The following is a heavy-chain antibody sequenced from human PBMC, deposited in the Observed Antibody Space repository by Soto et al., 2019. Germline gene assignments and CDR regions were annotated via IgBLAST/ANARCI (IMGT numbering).Heavy chain of an antibody. J-gene: IGHJ4*02. Sequence: ASVKVSCKASGYTFTGYYMHWVRQAPGQGLEWMGWINPNSGGTNYAQKFQGRVTMTRDTSISTAYMELSRLRSDDTAAYYCARDRAGHGPFAYWGQGTLVTVSS. CDR1: GYTFTGYY. V-gene: IGHV1-2*02. CDR2: INPNSGGT. D-gene: IGHD6-13*01. CDR3: ARDRAGHGPFAY.